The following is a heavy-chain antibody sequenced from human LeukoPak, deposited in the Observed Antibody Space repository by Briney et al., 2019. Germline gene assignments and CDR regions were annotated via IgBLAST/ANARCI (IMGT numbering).Heavy chain of an antibody. CDR3: AKGLYYYDILTGYDY. V-gene: IGHV3-21*04. CDR1: GFTFSSYS. D-gene: IGHD3-9*01. CDR2: ISSSSSYI. Sequence: PGRSLRLSCAASGFTFSSYSMNWVRQAPGKGLEWVSSISSSSSYIYYADSVKGRFTISRDNAKNSLYLQMNSLRAEDTAVYYCAKGLYYYDILTGYDYWGQGTLVTVSS. J-gene: IGHJ4*02.